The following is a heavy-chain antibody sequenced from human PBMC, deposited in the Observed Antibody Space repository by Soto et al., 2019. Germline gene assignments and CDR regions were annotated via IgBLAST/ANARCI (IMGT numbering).Heavy chain of an antibody. J-gene: IGHJ6*02. Sequence: EVQLVESGGGLVKPGGSLRLSCAASGFTFRSYSMNWVRKAPGKGLERVSSISSSSSYIYYADSVKGRFTISRDNAKNSLYLQMNSLRAEDTAVYYCASFLKPTGYCSSTSCETYYYGMDVWGQGTTVTVSS. V-gene: IGHV3-21*01. CDR3: ASFLKPTGYCSSTSCETYYYGMDV. CDR1: GFTFRSYS. CDR2: ISSSSSYI. D-gene: IGHD2-2*01.